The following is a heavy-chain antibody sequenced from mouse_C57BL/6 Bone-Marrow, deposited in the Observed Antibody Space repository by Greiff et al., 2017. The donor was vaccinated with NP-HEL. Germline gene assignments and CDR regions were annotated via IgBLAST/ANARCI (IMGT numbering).Heavy chain of an antibody. CDR1: GYTFTDYE. Sequence: QVQLKESGAELVRPGASVTLSCKASGYTFTDYEMHWVKQTPVHGLEWIGALDPETGGTAYNQKFKGKAILTADKSSSTAYMELRSLTSEDSAVYYCTRRNWDWGQGTLVTVSA. CDR2: LDPETGGT. J-gene: IGHJ3*01. V-gene: IGHV1-15*01. D-gene: IGHD4-1*01. CDR3: TRRNWD.